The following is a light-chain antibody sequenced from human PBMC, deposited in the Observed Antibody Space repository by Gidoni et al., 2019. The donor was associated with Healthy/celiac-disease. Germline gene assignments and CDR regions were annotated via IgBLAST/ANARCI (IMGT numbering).Light chain of an antibody. CDR2: AAS. CDR1: QSISSY. J-gene: IGKJ1*01. V-gene: IGKV1-39*01. Sequence: ASVGDRVTITCRASQSISSYLNWYQQKPGKAPKLLIYAASSLQSGVPSRFSGSGFGTDFTLTISSLQPEDFATYYCQQSYSTLWTFGQXTKVEIK. CDR3: QQSYSTLWT.